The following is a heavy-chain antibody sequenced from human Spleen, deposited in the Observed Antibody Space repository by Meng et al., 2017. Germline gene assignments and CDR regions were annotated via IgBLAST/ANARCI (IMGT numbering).Heavy chain of an antibody. CDR2: INHSGST. CDR3: ARGHLSGSYYGDY. CDR1: GGSFSGYY. J-gene: IGHJ4*02. D-gene: IGHD1-26*01. Sequence: SETLSLTCAVYGGSFSGYYWSWIRQPPGKGLEWIGEINHSGSTNYNPSLKSRVTISVDTSKNQFSLKLSSVTAADTAVYYCARGHLSGSYYGDYWDQGTLVTVSS. V-gene: IGHV4-34*01.